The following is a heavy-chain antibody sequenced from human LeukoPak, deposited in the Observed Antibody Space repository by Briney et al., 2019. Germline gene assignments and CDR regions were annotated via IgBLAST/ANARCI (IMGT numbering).Heavy chain of an antibody. CDR1: GDSISGSHYY. CDR2: LHYSGRT. J-gene: IGHJ4*02. V-gene: IGHV4-39*01. D-gene: IGHD6-6*01. CDR3: ARHGPYSSSTNLGY. Sequence: SETLSLACAVSGDSISGSHYYWGWIRQFPGNGLQWIGSLHYSGRTYYNPSLESRVTMSVDTSRNQFSLKVTSVTAADTAVYYCARHGPYSSSTNLGYWGQGTLVTVSS.